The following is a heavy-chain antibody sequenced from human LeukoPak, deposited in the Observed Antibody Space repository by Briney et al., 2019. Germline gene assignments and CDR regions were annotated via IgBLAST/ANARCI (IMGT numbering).Heavy chain of an antibody. J-gene: IGHJ6*02. CDR1: GYTFITYG. CDR3: ARDSDTAMATHYNYYGMDV. D-gene: IGHD5-18*01. CDR2: ISPYNGNT. Sequence: ASVKVSCKASGYTFITYGISWVRQAPGQGLEWMGWISPYNGNTKYAQMLQGRVTMTTDTSTSTAYVELRSLRSDDTAVYYCARDSDTAMATHYNYYGMDVWGQGTTVTVSS. V-gene: IGHV1-18*01.